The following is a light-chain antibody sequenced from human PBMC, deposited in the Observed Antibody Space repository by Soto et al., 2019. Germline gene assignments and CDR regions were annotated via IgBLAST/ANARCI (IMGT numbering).Light chain of an antibody. CDR2: KAS. CDR3: QQYNSYQWT. CDR1: QSISSW. Sequence: DIQMTQSPSTLSASVGDRVTITCRASQSISSWLAWYQQKPGKAPKLLIYKASSLESGVPSRFSGIGSETEFTLTISSLQPDDFATYYCQQYNSYQWTFGQGTKVEIK. V-gene: IGKV1-5*03. J-gene: IGKJ1*01.